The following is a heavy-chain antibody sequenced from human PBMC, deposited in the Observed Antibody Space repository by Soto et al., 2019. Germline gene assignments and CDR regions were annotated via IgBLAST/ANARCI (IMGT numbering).Heavy chain of an antibody. CDR2: ISYDGSNK. D-gene: IGHD3-22*01. J-gene: IGHJ4*02. CDR1: GFTFSSYA. V-gene: IGHV3-30-3*01. Sequence: QVQLVESGGGVVQPGRSLRLSCAASGFTFSSYAMHWVRQAPGKGLEWVAVISYDGSNKYYADSVKGRFTISRDNSKNTLYLQMKSLRAEDTAVYYCARDGGSDSTYYFDYWGQGTLVTVSS. CDR3: ARDGGSDSTYYFDY.